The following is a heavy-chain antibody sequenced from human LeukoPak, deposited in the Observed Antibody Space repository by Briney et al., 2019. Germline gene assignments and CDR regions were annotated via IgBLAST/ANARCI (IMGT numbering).Heavy chain of an antibody. CDR2: ISSSGGTI. Sequence: GGSLRLSCAASGFTFSDYYMSWVRQAPGKGLEWLSYISSSGGTIHYADSVKGRFTISRDNAKSSLYLQMNSLRAEDTAVYYCARGRFVVVPAAIPHYFDYWGQGTLVTVSS. J-gene: IGHJ4*02. D-gene: IGHD2-2*02. CDR3: ARGRFVVVPAAIPHYFDY. V-gene: IGHV3-11*04. CDR1: GFTFSDYY.